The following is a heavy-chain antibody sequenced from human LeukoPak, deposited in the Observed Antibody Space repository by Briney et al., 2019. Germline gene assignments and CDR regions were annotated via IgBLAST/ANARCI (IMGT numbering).Heavy chain of an antibody. CDR3: AKEMTTVKSTPFDY. J-gene: IGHJ4*02. CDR1: GYTFTGYY. CDR2: INPNSGGT. V-gene: IGHV1-2*02. Sequence: EASVKVSCKASGYTFTGYYMHWVRQAPGQGLEWMGWINPNSGGTNYAQKFQGRVTMTRDTSISTAYMELSRLRSDDTAVYYCAKEMTTVKSTPFDYWGQGTLVAVSS. D-gene: IGHD4-11*01.